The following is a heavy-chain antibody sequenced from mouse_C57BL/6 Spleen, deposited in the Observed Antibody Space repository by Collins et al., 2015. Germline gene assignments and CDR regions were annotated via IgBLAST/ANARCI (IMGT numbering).Heavy chain of an antibody. Sequence: QVQLQQPGSVLVRPRASVKLSCKASGYTFTSSWMHWAKQRPGQGLEWIGEIHPNSGNTNYNEKFKGKATLTVDTSSSTAYVDLSSLTSEDSAVYYCASGYFDYWGQGTTLTVSS. CDR3: ASGYFDY. CDR2: IHPNSGNT. CDR1: GYTFTSSW. J-gene: IGHJ2*01. V-gene: IGHV1S130*01.